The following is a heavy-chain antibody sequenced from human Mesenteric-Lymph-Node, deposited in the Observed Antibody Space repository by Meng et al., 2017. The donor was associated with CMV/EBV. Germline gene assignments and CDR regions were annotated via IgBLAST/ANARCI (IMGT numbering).Heavy chain of an antibody. CDR3: ARYIWGKGFDT. CDR2: QNPSGAT. CDR1: GLALSDYD. J-gene: IGHJ4*02. D-gene: IGHD7-27*01. Sequence: ASVKVSCKASGLALSDYDINWARRAAGQGLEWVGYQNPSGATGYAQSFRGRATLTRDTSITTDYMELTNLRSDDTAVYFCARYIWGKGFDTWGQGTLVTVSS. V-gene: IGHV1-8*01.